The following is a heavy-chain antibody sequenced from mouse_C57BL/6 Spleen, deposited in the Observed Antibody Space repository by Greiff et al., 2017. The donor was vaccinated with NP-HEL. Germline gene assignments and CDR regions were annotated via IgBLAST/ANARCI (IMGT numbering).Heavy chain of an antibody. V-gene: IGHV1-80*01. CDR3: ARGGLPGYAMDY. CDR2: IYPGDGDT. J-gene: IGHJ4*01. CDR1: GYAFSSYW. D-gene: IGHD3-1*01. Sequence: VQLQQSGAELVKPGASVKISCKASGYAFSSYWMNWVKQRPGKGLEWIGQIYPGDGDTNYNGKFKGKATLTADKSSSTAYMQLSSLTSEDSAVYFCARGGLPGYAMDYWGQGTSVTVSS.